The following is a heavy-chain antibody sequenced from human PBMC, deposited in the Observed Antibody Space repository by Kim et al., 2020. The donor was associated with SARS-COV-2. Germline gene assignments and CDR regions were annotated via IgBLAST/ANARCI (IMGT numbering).Heavy chain of an antibody. Sequence: GGSLRLSCAASGFTFSSYAMHWVRQAPGKGLEWVAVISYDGSNKYYADSVKGRFTISRDNSKNTLYLQMNSLRAEDTAVYYCARPPRRWPARYFDYWGQGTLVTVSS. CDR3: ARPPRRWPARYFDY. CDR1: GFTFSSYA. CDR2: ISYDGSNK. V-gene: IGHV3-30-3*01. D-gene: IGHD2-15*01. J-gene: IGHJ4*02.